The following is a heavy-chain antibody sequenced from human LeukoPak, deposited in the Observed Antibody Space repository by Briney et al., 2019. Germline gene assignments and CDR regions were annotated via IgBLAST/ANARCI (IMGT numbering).Heavy chain of an antibody. J-gene: IGHJ4*02. Sequence: SETLSLTCTVSGDSLRGYFWSWFRQPPGGRLEWIGFIYPTGMTDYNPSLETRVTMSLDSSKNQFSLEVNSVTAADTAVYYCAQHRGGRYSESYCDFWGQGMLVTVSS. D-gene: IGHD1-26*01. V-gene: IGHV4-59*08. CDR1: GDSLRGYF. CDR2: IYPTGMT. CDR3: AQHRGGRYSESYCDF.